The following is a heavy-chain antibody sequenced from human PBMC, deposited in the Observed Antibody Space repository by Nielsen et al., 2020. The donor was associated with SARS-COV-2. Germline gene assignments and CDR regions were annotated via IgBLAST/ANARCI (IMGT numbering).Heavy chain of an antibody. CDR3: ARPLMSLEVVGASDAFDI. Sequence: GESLKISCAASGFTFSSYGMHWVRQAPGKGPEWVAVIWYDGSNKYYADSVKGRFTISRDNSKNTLYLQMNSLRAEDTAVYYCARPLMSLEVVGASDAFDIWGQGTMVTVSS. J-gene: IGHJ3*02. CDR1: GFTFSSYG. V-gene: IGHV3-33*01. CDR2: IWYDGSNK. D-gene: IGHD1-26*01.